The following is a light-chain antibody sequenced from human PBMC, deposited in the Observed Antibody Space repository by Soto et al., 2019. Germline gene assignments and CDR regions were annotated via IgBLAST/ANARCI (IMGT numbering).Light chain of an antibody. CDR1: SSDVGGYNY. CDR2: DVS. V-gene: IGLV2-14*01. Sequence: QSVLTQPASVSGSPGQSITISCTGTSSDVGGYNYVSWYQQHPGKAPKLMIYDVSNRPSGVSNRFSGSESGNTASLTISGLQAEDEADYYCSSYTSSSTPWVFGGGTKVTVL. J-gene: IGLJ2*01. CDR3: SSYTSSSTPWV.